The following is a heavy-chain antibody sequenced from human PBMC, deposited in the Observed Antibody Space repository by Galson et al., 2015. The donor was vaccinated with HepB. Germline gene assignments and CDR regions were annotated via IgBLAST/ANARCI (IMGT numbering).Heavy chain of an antibody. CDR3: AHSGQQQPEILNAFDI. D-gene: IGHD6-13*01. J-gene: IGHJ3*02. V-gene: IGHV2-5*02. CDR2: IYWDDDK. CDR1: GFSLSTSGVG. Sequence: PALVKPTQTLTLTCTFSGFSLSTSGVGVGWIRQPPGKALEWLALIYWDDDKRYSPSLKSRLTITKDTSKNQVVLTMTNMDPVDTATYYCAHSGQQQPEILNAFDIWGQGTMVTVSS.